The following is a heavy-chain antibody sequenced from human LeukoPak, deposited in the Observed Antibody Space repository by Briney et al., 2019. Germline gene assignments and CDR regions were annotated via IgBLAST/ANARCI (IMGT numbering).Heavy chain of an antibody. CDR1: GYTFTGYY. CDR2: MNPNSGNT. CDR3: ARGISVDAFDI. Sequence: ASVKVSCKASGYTFTGYYMHWVRQATGQGLEWMGWMNPNSGNTGYAQKFQGRVTMTRNTSISTAYMELSSLRSEDTAVYYCARGISVDAFDIWGQGTMVTVSS. V-gene: IGHV1-8*02. J-gene: IGHJ3*02. D-gene: IGHD3-10*01.